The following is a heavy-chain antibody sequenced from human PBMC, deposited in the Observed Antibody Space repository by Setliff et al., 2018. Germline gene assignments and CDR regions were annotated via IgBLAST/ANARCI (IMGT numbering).Heavy chain of an antibody. V-gene: IGHV3-48*01. Sequence: ESLKISCAASGFTFRSYTMNWVRQAPGKGLEWVSYISSSSSTIYYADSVKGRFTISRDNAKNSLYLQMNSLRAEDTAVYYCARARGSSWLFYYMDVWGKGTTVTVSS. CDR1: GFTFRSYT. D-gene: IGHD6-13*01. CDR2: ISSSSSTI. CDR3: ARARGSSWLFYYMDV. J-gene: IGHJ6*03.